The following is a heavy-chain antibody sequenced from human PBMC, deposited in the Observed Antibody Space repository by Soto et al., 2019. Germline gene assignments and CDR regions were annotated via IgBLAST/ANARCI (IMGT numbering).Heavy chain of an antibody. V-gene: IGHV4-31*03. CDR1: GGSISSGGYY. CDR2: IYNSGNS. D-gene: IGHD1-1*01. Sequence: PSETLSLTCTVSGGSISSGGYYWSWIRQHPGKGLEWIGYIYNSGNSFYHPSLKSRLTISLDTSKNQFSLNLRSVTAADTAVYYCARSQMATTGPYFDYWGLGTLVTVSS. CDR3: ARSQMATTGPYFDY. J-gene: IGHJ4*02.